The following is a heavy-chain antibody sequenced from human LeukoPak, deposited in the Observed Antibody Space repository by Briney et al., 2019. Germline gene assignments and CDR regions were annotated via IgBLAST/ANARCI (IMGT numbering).Heavy chain of an antibody. CDR3: ARDANLITMIVVATELDY. CDR2: ISSSSSYI. CDR1: GFTFSSYS. V-gene: IGHV3-21*01. J-gene: IGHJ4*02. Sequence: GGSLRLSCAASGFTFSSYSMNWVRQAPGKGLEWVSSISSSSSYIYYADSVKGRFTISRDNAKNSLYLQMNSLRAEDTAVYYCARDANLITMIVVATELDYWGQGTLVTVSS. D-gene: IGHD3-22*01.